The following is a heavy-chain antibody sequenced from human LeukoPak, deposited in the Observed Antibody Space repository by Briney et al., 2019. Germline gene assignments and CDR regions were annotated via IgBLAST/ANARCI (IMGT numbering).Heavy chain of an antibody. CDR2: INPNSGGT. D-gene: IGHD3-10*01. Sequence: ASVKVSCKASGYTLTGYYMHWVRQAPGQGLEWMGWINPNSGGTNYAQKFQGWVTMTRDTSISTAYMELSRLRSDDTAVYYCARGYRSYYYGSGSYYYYFDYWGQGTLVTVSS. J-gene: IGHJ4*02. CDR3: ARGYRSYYYGSGSYYYYFDY. V-gene: IGHV1-2*04. CDR1: GYTLTGYY.